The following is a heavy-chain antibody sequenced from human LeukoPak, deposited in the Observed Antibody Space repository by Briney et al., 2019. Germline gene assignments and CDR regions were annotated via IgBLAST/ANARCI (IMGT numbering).Heavy chain of an antibody. V-gene: IGHV3-48*02. CDR2: ISSSSSTI. Sequence: PGGSLRLSCAASGFTFSSYSMNWVRQAPGKGLKWVSYISSSSSTIYYADSVKGRFTISRDNAKNSLYLQMNSLRDEDTAVYYCARWGGYYDSSGYYYGGAFDIWGQGTMVTVSS. CDR3: ARWGGYYDSSGYYYGGAFDI. D-gene: IGHD3-22*01. CDR1: GFTFSSYS. J-gene: IGHJ3*02.